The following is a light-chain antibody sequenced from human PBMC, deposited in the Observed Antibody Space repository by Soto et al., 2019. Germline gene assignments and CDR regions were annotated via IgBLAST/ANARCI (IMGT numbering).Light chain of an antibody. CDR2: EVS. CDR3: SSYEGSNNPYV. Sequence: QSVLTQPPSASGSPGQSVTISCTGTSSDVGGYNYVSWYQQHPGKAPKLMIYEVSKRPSGVPDRFSGSKSGNTASLTVSGLQAEDEADYYCSSYEGSNNPYVFGTGTKVTDL. J-gene: IGLJ1*01. CDR1: SSDVGGYNY. V-gene: IGLV2-8*01.